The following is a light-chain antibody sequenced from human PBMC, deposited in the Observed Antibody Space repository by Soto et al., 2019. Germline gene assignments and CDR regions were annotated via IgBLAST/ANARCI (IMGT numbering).Light chain of an antibody. CDR2: EVS. Sequence: QSVLTQPASVSGSPGQSITISCTGTSSDVGVYNYVSWYQQHPGKAPKLMIYEVSNRPSGVSNRFSDSKSGNTASLTISGLQAEDEADYYCSSYTSSSTWVFGGGTKLTVL. CDR1: SSDVGVYNY. J-gene: IGLJ3*02. V-gene: IGLV2-14*01. CDR3: SSYTSSSTWV.